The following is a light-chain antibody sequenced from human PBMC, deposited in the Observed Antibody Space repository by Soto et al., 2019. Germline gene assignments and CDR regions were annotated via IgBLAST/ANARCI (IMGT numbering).Light chain of an antibody. CDR1: QSVGTY. V-gene: IGKV3-11*01. Sequence: EIVLTQSPATLSLSPGERATLSCRASQSVGTYLAWYQQKPGQAPRLLIYDASNRATGIPARFSDSGSGTDFTLTISGLEPEDFAVYYCQRRTNWPPLTFGGGTKVEIK. J-gene: IGKJ4*01. CDR3: QRRTNWPPLT. CDR2: DAS.